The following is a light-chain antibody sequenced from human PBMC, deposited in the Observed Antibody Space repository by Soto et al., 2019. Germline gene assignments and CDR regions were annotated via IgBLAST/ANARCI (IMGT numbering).Light chain of an antibody. CDR1: QTISSW. V-gene: IGKV1-5*03. CDR2: KAS. J-gene: IGKJ1*01. Sequence: DIQMTQSPATLSGSLGESVKITCRASQTISSWLAWYQQKPGKAPKLLIYKASTLKSGVPSRFSGSGSGTEFTLTISSLQPDDFATYYCQHYNSYSEAFGQGTKVDI. CDR3: QHYNSYSEA.